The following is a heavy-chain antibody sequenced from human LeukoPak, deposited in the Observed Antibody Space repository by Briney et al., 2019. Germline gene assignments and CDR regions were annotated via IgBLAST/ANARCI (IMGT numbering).Heavy chain of an antibody. J-gene: IGHJ4*02. CDR3: ARGSVPAAMTVTYY. CDR1: GFTFSSYW. CDR2: IKQDGSEK. D-gene: IGHD2-2*01. V-gene: IGHV3-7*01. Sequence: GGSLRLSCAASGFTFSSYWMSWVRQAPGKGLEWVANIKQDGSEKYYVDSVKGRFAISRDNAKNSLHLQMNSLRAEDTAVYYCARGSVPAAMTVTYYWGQGTLVTVSS.